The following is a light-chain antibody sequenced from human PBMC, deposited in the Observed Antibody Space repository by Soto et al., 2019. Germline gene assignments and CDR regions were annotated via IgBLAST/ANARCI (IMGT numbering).Light chain of an antibody. V-gene: IGLV2-11*01. CDR3: CSYAGRYTYV. CDR1: RSDVGGYNY. CDR2: DVS. J-gene: IGLJ1*01. Sequence: QSALTQPRSVSGSPGQSVTISCTGTRSDVGGYNYVSWYQQHPGKAPKLIIYDVSKRPSGVPDRFSGSKSGNTASLSISGLQAEDDADYYCCSYAGRYTYVFGTGTKLTVL.